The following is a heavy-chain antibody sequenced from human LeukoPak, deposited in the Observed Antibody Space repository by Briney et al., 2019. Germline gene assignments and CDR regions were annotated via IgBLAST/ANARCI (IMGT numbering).Heavy chain of an antibody. CDR2: IYYSGST. CDR1: GGSISSSSYY. D-gene: IGHD3-10*01. V-gene: IGHV4-39*07. J-gene: IGHJ4*02. CDR3: ARGVGSGSYPMD. Sequence: PSETLSLTCTVSGGSISSSSYYWGWIRQPPGKGLEWIGSIYYSGSTYYNPSLKSRVTISVDTSKNQFSLKLSSVTAADTAVYYCARGVGSGSYPMDWGQGTLVTVSS.